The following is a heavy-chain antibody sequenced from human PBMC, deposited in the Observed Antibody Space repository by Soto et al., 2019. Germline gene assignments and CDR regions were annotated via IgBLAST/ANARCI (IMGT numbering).Heavy chain of an antibody. V-gene: IGHV4-61*08. CDR1: GGSISSVGYY. CDR3: AGGGSIVVATRRLMDV. D-gene: IGHD3-22*01. CDR2: IYYSGTT. J-gene: IGHJ6*03. Sequence: SETLSLTXTVSGGSISSVGYYWSWIRQHPGEGLEWIGYIYYSGTTNYNPSLKSRVAISIDSQKSQFSLKLSSVTVADTALYYCAGGGSIVVATRRLMDVWGKGTTVTVSS.